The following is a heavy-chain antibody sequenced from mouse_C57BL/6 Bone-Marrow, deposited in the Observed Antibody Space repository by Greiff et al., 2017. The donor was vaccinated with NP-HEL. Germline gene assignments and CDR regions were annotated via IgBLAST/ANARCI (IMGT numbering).Heavy chain of an antibody. Sequence: EVQLQQSGPELVKPGASVKISCKASGYTFTDYYMNWVKQSHGKSLEWIGDINPNNGGTSYNQKFKGKATLTVDKSSSTAYMELRSLTSEDSAVYYCAREGSSLFAYWGQGTLVTVSA. CDR2: INPNNGGT. J-gene: IGHJ3*01. V-gene: IGHV1-26*01. CDR1: GYTFTDYY. CDR3: AREGSSLFAY. D-gene: IGHD6-1*01.